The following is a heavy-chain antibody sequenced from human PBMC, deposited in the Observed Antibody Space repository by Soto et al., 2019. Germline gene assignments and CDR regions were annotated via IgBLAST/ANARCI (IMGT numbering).Heavy chain of an antibody. Sequence: PSETLSLTCTVSGASISGYYWSWIRTSAGKGLEWIGRIYATGTTDYNPSLKSRVMMSVDTSKKRFSLRLRSVTAADTAVYYCVRDGTKTLRDWFDPWGQGISVTVSS. D-gene: IGHD1-1*01. CDR3: VRDGTKTLRDWFDP. V-gene: IGHV4-4*07. CDR2: IYATGTT. CDR1: GASISGYY. J-gene: IGHJ5*02.